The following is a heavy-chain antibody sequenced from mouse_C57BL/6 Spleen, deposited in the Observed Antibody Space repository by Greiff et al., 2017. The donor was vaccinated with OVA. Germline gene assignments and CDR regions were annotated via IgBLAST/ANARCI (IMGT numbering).Heavy chain of an antibody. Sequence: VQRVESGAELVRPGTSVKVSCKASGYAFTNYLIEWVKQRPGQGLEWIGVINPGSGGTNYNEKFKGKATLTADKSSSTAYMQLSSLTSEDSAVYFCARDDGYYFYAMDYWGQGTSVTVSS. V-gene: IGHV1-54*01. CDR2: INPGSGGT. D-gene: IGHD2-3*01. CDR3: ARDDGYYFYAMDY. J-gene: IGHJ4*01. CDR1: GYAFTNYL.